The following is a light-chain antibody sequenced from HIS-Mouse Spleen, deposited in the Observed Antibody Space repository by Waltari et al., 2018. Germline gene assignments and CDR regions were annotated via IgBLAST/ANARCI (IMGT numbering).Light chain of an antibody. Sequence: DIQMTQYPSTLSASVGDRVTITCRASQSISSWLAWYQQKPGKAPKLLIYKASSLESGVPSRFSGSGSGTEFTLTISSLQPDDFATYCCQQYNSYSMYTFGQGTKLEIK. J-gene: IGKJ2*01. CDR1: QSISSW. V-gene: IGKV1-5*03. CDR2: KAS. CDR3: QQYNSYSMYT.